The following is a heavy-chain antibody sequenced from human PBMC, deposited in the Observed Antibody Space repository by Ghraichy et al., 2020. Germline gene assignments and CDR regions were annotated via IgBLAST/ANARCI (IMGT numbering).Heavy chain of an antibody. Sequence: SQTLSLTCTVSGGSISSYYWSWIRQPAGKGLEWIGRIYTSGSTNYNPSLKSRVTMSVDTSKNQFSLKLSSVTAADTAVYYCARGTSGGGYYYGMDVWGQGTTVTVSS. CDR1: GGSISSYY. D-gene: IGHD3-10*01. CDR3: ARGTSGGGYYYGMDV. J-gene: IGHJ6*02. CDR2: IYTSGST. V-gene: IGHV4-4*07.